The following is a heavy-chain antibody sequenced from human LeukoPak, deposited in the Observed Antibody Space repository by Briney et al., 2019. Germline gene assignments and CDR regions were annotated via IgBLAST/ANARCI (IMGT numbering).Heavy chain of an antibody. CDR3: ARHASSGYDYYYYYGMDV. D-gene: IGHD5-12*01. J-gene: IGHJ6*02. CDR2: IYPGDSDT. Sequence: GESLKISGKGSGYGFTSYWIGWVRQMPGKGLEWMGIIYPGDSDTRYSPSFQGQVTISADKSISTAYLQWSSLKASDTAMYYCARHASSGYDYYYYYGMDVWGQGTTVTVSS. CDR1: GYGFTSYW. V-gene: IGHV5-51*01.